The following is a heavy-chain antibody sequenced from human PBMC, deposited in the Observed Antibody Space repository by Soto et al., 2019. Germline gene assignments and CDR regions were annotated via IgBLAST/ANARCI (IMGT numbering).Heavy chain of an antibody. CDR1: GFTFSSYG. CDR3: ATAEVDY. CDR2: ISYDGSNK. V-gene: IGHV3-30*03. J-gene: IGHJ4*02. Sequence: GGSLRLSCAAPGFTFSSYGMHWVRQAPGKGLEWVAVISYDGSNKYYADSVKGRFTISRDNSKNTLYLQMNSLRAEDTAVYYCATAEVDYWGPGTLVTVSS.